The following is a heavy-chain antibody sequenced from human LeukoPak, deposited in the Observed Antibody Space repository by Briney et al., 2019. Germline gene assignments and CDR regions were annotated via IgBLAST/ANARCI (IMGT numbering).Heavy chain of an antibody. CDR1: RYSFTSYW. J-gene: IGHJ4*02. Sequence: RGESLKISCKGSRYSFTSYWIGWVRQMPGKGLEWMGIIYPGDSDTRYSPSFQGQVTISADKSINTAYLQWSSLKASDTAMYYCATPYPREYCSSTTCYFNYWGQGTLVTVSS. D-gene: IGHD2-2*01. V-gene: IGHV5-51*01. CDR3: ATPYPREYCSSTTCYFNY. CDR2: IYPGDSDT.